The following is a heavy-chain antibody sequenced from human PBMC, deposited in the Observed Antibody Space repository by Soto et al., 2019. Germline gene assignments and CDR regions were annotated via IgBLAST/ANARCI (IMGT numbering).Heavy chain of an antibody. V-gene: IGHV3-9*01. CDR3: ARVAY. CDR2: INWKSDI. CDR1: GFTFDDNA. J-gene: IGHJ4*02. Sequence: SLRLSCAVSGFTFDDNAMHWVRQAPEKGLEWVSGINWKSDIGYADSVKGRFIISRDNAQNSLFLQMNTLRPEDTAMYYCARVAYWGPGTQVTVSS.